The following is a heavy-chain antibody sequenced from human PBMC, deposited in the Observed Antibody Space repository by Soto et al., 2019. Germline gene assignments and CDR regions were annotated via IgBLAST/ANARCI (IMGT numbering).Heavy chain of an antibody. D-gene: IGHD3-10*01. CDR2: IYSGGAT. V-gene: IGHV3-53*01. J-gene: IGHJ5*02. Sequence: EVQLLESGGGLMQPGGSLRLSCAAAGFSVSTSRISWVRQAPGKGLEWVSVIYSGGATHYAVSVKGRLIISRDKSKNTLDLQMNTLRAEDTAVNYYAKVGPYDPRSYMFRYTWFGPWGPGTVVTVSS. CDR1: GFSVSTSR. CDR3: AKVGPYDPRSYMFRYTWFGP.